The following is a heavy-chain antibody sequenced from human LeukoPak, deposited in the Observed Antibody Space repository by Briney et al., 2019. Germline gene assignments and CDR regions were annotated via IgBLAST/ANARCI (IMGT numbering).Heavy chain of an antibody. V-gene: IGHV4-34*01. CDR3: ARQITGYYYYYMDV. CDR2: INHSGST. J-gene: IGHJ6*03. CDR1: GGSFSGYY. Sequence: ASETLPLTCAVYGGSFSGYYWSWIRQPPGKGLEWIGEINHSGSTNYNPSLKSRVTISVDTSKNQFSLKLSSVTAADTAVYYCARQITGYYYYYMDVWGKGTTVTVSS. D-gene: IGHD3-16*01.